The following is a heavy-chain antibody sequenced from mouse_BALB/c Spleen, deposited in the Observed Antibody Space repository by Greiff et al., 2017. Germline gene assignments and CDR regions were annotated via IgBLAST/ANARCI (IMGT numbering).Heavy chain of an antibody. V-gene: IGHV1S81*02. CDR2: INPSNGRT. Sequence: VQLQQPGAELVKPGASVKLSCKASGYTFTSYWMHWVKQRPGHGLEWIGEINPSNGRTNYNEKFKSKATLTVDKSSSTAYMQLSSLTSEDSAVYYCARWGYGSSWYFDVWGAGTTVTVSS. CDR3: ARWGYGSSWYFDV. CDR1: GYTFTSYW. D-gene: IGHD1-1*01. J-gene: IGHJ1*01.